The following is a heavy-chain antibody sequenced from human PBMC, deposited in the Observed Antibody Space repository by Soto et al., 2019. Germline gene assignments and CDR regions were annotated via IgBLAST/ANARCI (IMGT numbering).Heavy chain of an antibody. J-gene: IGHJ4*02. CDR1: GGSFSGYY. Sequence: SETLSLPCAVYGGSFSGYYWSWIRPPTGKGLEWIGEINHSGSTNYNPSLKSRVTISVDTSKNQFSLKLSCVTAADTAVYYCARGRRIFGVVIPPDYWGQGTLVTVSS. CDR3: ARGRRIFGVVIPPDY. V-gene: IGHV4-34*01. CDR2: INHSGST. D-gene: IGHD3-3*01.